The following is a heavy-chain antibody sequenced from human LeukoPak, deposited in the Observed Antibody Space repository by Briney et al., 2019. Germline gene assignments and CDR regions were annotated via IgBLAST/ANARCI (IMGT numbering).Heavy chain of an antibody. V-gene: IGHV3-21*01. CDR2: IISRRSYI. Sequence: GGSLRLSCAASGFTLRSYSMMGVREAPGGGGEGGASIISRRSYIYYADSVKGRFTSSRDNAKNSRYVEMSSRIAEDTAVYYCARVSDYWGQGTLVTVSS. J-gene: IGHJ4*02. CDR3: ARVSDY. CDR1: GFTLRSYS.